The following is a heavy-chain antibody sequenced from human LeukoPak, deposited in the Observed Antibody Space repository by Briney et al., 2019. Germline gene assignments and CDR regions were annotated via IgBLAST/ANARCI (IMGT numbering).Heavy chain of an antibody. CDR2: IKQDRSEK. CDR3: ARLREIPVFGVVTKSTSYFDY. CDR1: GFIFSNYW. V-gene: IGHV3-7*01. Sequence: GGSLRLSCAASGFIFSNYWMSWVRQAPGKGLELVANIKQDRSEKYYVDSVKGRFTISRDNAKNSLYLQMNSLRAEDTAVYYCARLREIPVFGVVTKSTSYFDYWGQGTLVTVSS. J-gene: IGHJ4*02. D-gene: IGHD3-3*01.